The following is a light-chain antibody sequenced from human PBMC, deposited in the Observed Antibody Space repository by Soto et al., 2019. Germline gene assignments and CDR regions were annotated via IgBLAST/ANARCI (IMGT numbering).Light chain of an antibody. V-gene: IGLV2-14*03. J-gene: IGLJ1*01. CDR1: SSDVGGYNY. CDR2: EVS. CDR3: SSYTSTTTRV. Sequence: QSALTQPASVSGSPGQSITISCTGTSSDVGGYNYVSWYQQHPGKGPKLMIYEVSNRPSGVSNRFSGSKYGNTATLTISGHQAEDEADYYCSSYTSTTTRVFGTGTKVTVL.